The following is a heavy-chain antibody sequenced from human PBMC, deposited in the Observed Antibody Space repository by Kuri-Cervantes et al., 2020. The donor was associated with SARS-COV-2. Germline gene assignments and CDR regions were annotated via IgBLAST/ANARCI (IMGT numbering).Heavy chain of an antibody. Sequence: LRLSCTVSGGSVSSTSYYWSWIRQPAGKGLEWIGRIYTSGSTNYNPSLKSRVTISVDTSKNQFSLKLSSVTAADTAVYYCAGGDSSSWYVASDFDYWGQGTLVTVSS. J-gene: IGHJ4*02. CDR1: GGSVSSTSYY. D-gene: IGHD6-13*01. CDR3: AGGDSSSWYVASDFDY. V-gene: IGHV4-61*02. CDR2: IYTSGST.